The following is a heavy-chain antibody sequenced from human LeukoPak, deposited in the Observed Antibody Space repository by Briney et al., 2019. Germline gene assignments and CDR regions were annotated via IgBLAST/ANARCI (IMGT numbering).Heavy chain of an antibody. CDR1: GFAFSSYA. J-gene: IGHJ4*02. D-gene: IGHD3-22*01. CDR2: IRGSGDRT. Sequence: GGSLRLSCAASGFAFSSYAMSWVRQAPGKGLEWVSAIRGSGDRTYYADSVKGRFTISRDNSKNTLYLQMNSLRAEDTAIYYCAKVLTTYYYDSSGYPWGQGTLVTVSS. CDR3: AKVLTTYYYDSSGYP. V-gene: IGHV3-23*01.